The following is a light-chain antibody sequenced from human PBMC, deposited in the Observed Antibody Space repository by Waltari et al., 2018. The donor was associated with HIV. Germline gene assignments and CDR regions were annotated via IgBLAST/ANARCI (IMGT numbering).Light chain of an antibody. J-gene: IGKJ1*01. Sequence: DIQMTQSPSSLSASVGDRVTITCRASQGISTYLAWYQQKPGKVPKLLLYAASTLQSGVPARFSGSGSGTDFTLTISSLQPEDVATYYCQKYNSSPTWTFGQGTKVEIK. CDR2: AAS. CDR1: QGISTY. V-gene: IGKV1-27*01. CDR3: QKYNSSPTWT.